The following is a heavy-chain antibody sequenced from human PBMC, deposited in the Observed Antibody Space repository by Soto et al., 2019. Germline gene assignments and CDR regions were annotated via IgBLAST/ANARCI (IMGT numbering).Heavy chain of an antibody. Sequence: SETLSLTCTVSGDSIRSSSYWGWIRQPPGKGLEWIGSIYSTGNTYYNPSLNSQVTISVDTSKNQFSLNVISVTAADTAVYYFRRSSRYSRAVGAKGTTVPVPS. V-gene: IGHV4-39*01. CDR2: IYSTGNT. D-gene: IGHD6-13*01. CDR1: GDSIRSSSY. J-gene: IGHJ6*04. CDR3: RRSSRYSRAV.